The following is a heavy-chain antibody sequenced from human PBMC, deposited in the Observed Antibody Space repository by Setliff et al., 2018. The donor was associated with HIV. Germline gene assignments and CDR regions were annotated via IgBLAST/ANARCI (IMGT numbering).Heavy chain of an antibody. CDR1: GGSISSYC. CDR3: ARRIDNSGSFPDKNWFDT. V-gene: IGHV4-4*09. D-gene: IGHD3-10*01. CDR2: IFTSGST. J-gene: IGHJ5*02. Sequence: TSETLSLTCTVSGGSISSYCWNWIRQPPGRGLEWIGYIFTSGSTKYNPSLQSRVTMSIDTSKNQFSLKLTSVTAADMAVYYCARRIDNSGSFPDKNWFDTWGQGSLVTVSS.